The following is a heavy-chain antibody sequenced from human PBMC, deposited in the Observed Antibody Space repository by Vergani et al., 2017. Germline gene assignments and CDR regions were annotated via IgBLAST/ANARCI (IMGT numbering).Heavy chain of an antibody. CDR1: GGSISSSCYY. V-gene: IGHV4-39*01. CDR3: AIRDSSSWNYYFDY. D-gene: IGHD6-13*01. J-gene: IGHJ4*02. Sequence: QLQLQESGPGLVKPSETLSLTCTVSGGSISSSCYYWGWIRQPPGKGLEWIGSIYYSGSTYYNPSLKSRVTISVDTSKNQFSLKLSSVTAADTAVYYCAIRDSSSWNYYFDYGGQGTLVTVSS. CDR2: IYYSGST.